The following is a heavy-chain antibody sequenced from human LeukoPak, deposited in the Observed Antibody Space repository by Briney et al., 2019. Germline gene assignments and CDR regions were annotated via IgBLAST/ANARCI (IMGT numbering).Heavy chain of an antibody. CDR1: GFTFSSYA. J-gene: IGHJ4*02. CDR2: ISGSDGST. D-gene: IGHD2-2*02. Sequence: GGSLRLSCAASGFTFSSYAMSWVRQAPGKGLEWVSAISGSDGSTYYADSVKGRFTISRDNSKNTLYLQMNSLRAEDTAVYYSAKSRSGTTSCYNYWGQGTLVTVSS. CDR3: AKSRSGTTSCYNY. V-gene: IGHV3-23*01.